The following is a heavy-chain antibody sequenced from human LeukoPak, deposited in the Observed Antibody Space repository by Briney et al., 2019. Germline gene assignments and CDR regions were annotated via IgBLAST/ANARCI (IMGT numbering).Heavy chain of an antibody. CDR2: IYHSGST. Sequence: PSETLSLTCTVSGGSISNYYWSWIRQPPGKGLEWIGYIYHSGSTYYNPSLKSRVTISVDRSKNQFSLKLTSVTAADTAVYYCASVPAAIDYYYYMDVWGKGTTVTVSS. CDR3: ASVPAAIDYYYYMDV. J-gene: IGHJ6*03. D-gene: IGHD2-2*02. CDR1: GGSISNYY. V-gene: IGHV4-59*12.